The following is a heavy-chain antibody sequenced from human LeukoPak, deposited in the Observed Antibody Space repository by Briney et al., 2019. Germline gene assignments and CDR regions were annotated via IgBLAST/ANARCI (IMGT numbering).Heavy chain of an antibody. J-gene: IGHJ4*02. CDR2: HNQNP. CDR3: VTYFVNGGGRGH. Sequence: NPSETLSLTCTVSGASVSSGDYHWSWVRQAPGKGLEWIGHNQNPSYNPFLKSRVVISIHTSRNQFSLTLNTVTAADTATYFCVTYFVNGGGRGHWGPGALVTVSS. CDR1: GASVSSGDYH. D-gene: IGHD3-9*01. V-gene: IGHV4-61*08.